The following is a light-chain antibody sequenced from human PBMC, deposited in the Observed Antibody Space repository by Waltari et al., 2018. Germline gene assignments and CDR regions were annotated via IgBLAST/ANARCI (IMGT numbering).Light chain of an antibody. V-gene: IGKV3-15*01. CDR1: QSVSSN. CDR3: QQYNDWPRT. CDR2: GAS. Sequence: EIVMTQSPATLSVSPGERATLSCRANQSVSSNLAWYQEKPGQSPRLLIYGASTRATGIAARFSGSGSGTEFTLTISSLQSEDFALYYCQQYNDWPRTFGQGTKVEI. J-gene: IGKJ1*01.